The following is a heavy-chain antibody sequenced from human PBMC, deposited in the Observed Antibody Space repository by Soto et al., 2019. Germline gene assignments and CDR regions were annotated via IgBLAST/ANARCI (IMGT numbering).Heavy chain of an antibody. Sequence: EVLMVESGGDLVQPGGSLRLSCSGSGFTFSSYWMNWVCQTAGKGLEWVANINEDGSDTYYMDSVKGRFTISRDNYKNSLYLQMNSLRAEDTAVYFCVGAHFDYWGQGTLVIVSS. CDR2: INEDGSDT. CDR3: VGAHFDY. CDR1: GFTFSSYW. J-gene: IGHJ4*02. V-gene: IGHV3-7*01. D-gene: IGHD1-26*01.